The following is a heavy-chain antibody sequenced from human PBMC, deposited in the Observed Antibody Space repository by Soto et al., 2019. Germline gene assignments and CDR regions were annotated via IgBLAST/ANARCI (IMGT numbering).Heavy chain of an antibody. Sequence: QVQLVQSGAEVKKHGASVKVSCKASGYTFTGYYMHWVRQAPGQGLEWMRWINPNSGGTNYAQKCQGRVTMPRDTPISTAYMELSRLRSDDTAGYYCARRRNVYDAFDLWGQGTMVTVSS. D-gene: IGHD2-8*01. J-gene: IGHJ3*01. CDR1: GYTFTGYY. CDR3: ARRRNVYDAFDL. CDR2: INPNSGGT. V-gene: IGHV1-2*02.